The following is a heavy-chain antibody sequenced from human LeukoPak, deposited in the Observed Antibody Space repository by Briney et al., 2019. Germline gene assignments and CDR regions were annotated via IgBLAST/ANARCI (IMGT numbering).Heavy chain of an antibody. CDR2: ISSTSSTK. Sequence: GGSLRLSCAASGFTFSSYSMNWVRQAPGKGLEWVSYISSTSSTKHHADSVKGRFTISRDNAKNSLYLQMNSLRVEDTAFYYCATSYCTDGVCRDYWGQGTLVTVSS. V-gene: IGHV3-48*04. CDR1: GFTFSSYS. J-gene: IGHJ4*02. D-gene: IGHD2-8*01. CDR3: ATSYCTDGVCRDY.